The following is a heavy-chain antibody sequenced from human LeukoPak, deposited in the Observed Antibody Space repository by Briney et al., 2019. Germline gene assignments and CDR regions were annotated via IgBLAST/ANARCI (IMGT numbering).Heavy chain of an antibody. Sequence: SQTLSLTCAISGDAVSSNTEAWNWIRQSPSRGLEWLGRTYYRSKWYNDYAVSVKSRISVNPDTSKNQFSLQLNSVTPEDTAVYYCARGMRDYYGMDVWGQGTTVTVSS. CDR2: TYYRSKWYN. CDR1: GDAVSSNTEA. J-gene: IGHJ6*02. CDR3: ARGMRDYYGMDV. V-gene: IGHV6-1*01.